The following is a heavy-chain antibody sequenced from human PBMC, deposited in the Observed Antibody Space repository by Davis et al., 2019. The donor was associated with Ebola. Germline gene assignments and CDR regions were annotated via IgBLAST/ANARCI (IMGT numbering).Heavy chain of an antibody. Sequence: SETLSLTCTVSGGSVSSGSYYWSWIRQSPGKGLEWIGHIYYSGTTNHNPSLKSRVTISVDTSKNQFSVKLTSVTAADTAVYYCARTTRGSGWFLDYWGQGTLVTVSS. J-gene: IGHJ4*02. V-gene: IGHV4-61*01. D-gene: IGHD6-19*01. CDR2: IYYSGTT. CDR3: ARTTRGSGWFLDY. CDR1: GGSVSSGSYY.